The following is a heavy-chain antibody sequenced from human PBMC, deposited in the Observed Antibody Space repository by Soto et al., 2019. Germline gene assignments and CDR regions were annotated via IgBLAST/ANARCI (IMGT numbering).Heavy chain of an antibody. Sequence: GGSLRLSCAASGFTFSSYAMHWVRQAPGKGLEWVAVISYDGSNKYYADSVKGRFTISRDNSKNTLYLQMNSLRAEDTAVHYCAREGTAYSNPDAFDIWGQGTMVTVSS. CDR1: GFTFSSYA. J-gene: IGHJ3*02. V-gene: IGHV3-30-3*01. D-gene: IGHD4-4*01. CDR3: AREGTAYSNPDAFDI. CDR2: ISYDGSNK.